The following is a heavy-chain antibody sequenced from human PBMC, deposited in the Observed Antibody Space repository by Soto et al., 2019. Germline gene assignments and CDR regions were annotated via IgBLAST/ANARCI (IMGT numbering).Heavy chain of an antibody. Sequence: LSCAASGFTFSSYAMYWVRQAPGKGLEWVSAISGSGGSTYYADSVKGRFTISRDNSKNTLYLQMNSLRAEDTAVYYCAKGLHGNDAFDIWGQGTMVTVSS. CDR1: GFTFSSYA. CDR2: ISGSGGST. J-gene: IGHJ3*02. CDR3: AKGLHGNDAFDI. D-gene: IGHD2-15*01. V-gene: IGHV3-23*01.